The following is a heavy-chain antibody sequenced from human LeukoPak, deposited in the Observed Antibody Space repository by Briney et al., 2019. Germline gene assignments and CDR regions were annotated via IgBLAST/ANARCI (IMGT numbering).Heavy chain of an antibody. Sequence: GGSLRLSCTASGFIFGDYAMSWVRQAPGKGLEWVGFIRSKGSEYAASVKGRFTISRDDSKSIAYLQMNSLKTEDTAVYYCTSVYGSGRYYSWFDPWGQGTLVTVSS. CDR3: TSVYGSGRYYSWFDP. V-gene: IGHV3-49*04. D-gene: IGHD1-26*01. CDR1: GFIFGDYA. CDR2: IRSKGS. J-gene: IGHJ5*02.